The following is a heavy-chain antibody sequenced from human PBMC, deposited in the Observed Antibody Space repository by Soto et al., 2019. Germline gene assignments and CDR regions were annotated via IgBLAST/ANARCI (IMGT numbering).Heavy chain of an antibody. D-gene: IGHD2-15*01. J-gene: IGHJ4*02. Sequence: QVQLQESGPGLVKPSETLSLTCTVSGGSISSYYWSWIRQPPGKGLEWIGYIYYSGSTNYNPSLKSRGTISVDTSKNPYSLTLSSVTAADTAVYYCATSGAGWPGYYFDYWGQGTLVTVSS. CDR2: IYYSGST. V-gene: IGHV4-59*01. CDR3: ATSGAGWPGYYFDY. CDR1: GGSISSYY.